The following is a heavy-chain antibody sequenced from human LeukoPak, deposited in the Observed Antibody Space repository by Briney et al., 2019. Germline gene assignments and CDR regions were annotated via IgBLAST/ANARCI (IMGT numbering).Heavy chain of an antibody. D-gene: IGHD3-22*01. J-gene: IGHJ4*02. V-gene: IGHV1-3*01. CDR2: INAGNGNI. CDR3: ARDGKITMIVPGYGHMGY. CDR1: GHTSTTYA. Sequence: ASVKVSCKASGHTSTTYAIHWVRQAPGQGLEWMGWINAGNGNIKYSQKFQGRVTMTTDTSTSTAYMELRSLRSDDTAVYYCARDGKITMIVPGYGHMGYWGQGTLVTVSS.